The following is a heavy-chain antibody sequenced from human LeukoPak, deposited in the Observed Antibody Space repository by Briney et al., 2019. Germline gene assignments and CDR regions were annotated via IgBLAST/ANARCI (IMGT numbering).Heavy chain of an antibody. J-gene: IGHJ5*02. V-gene: IGHV1-69*01. D-gene: IGHD3-22*01. Sequence: SVKVSCKAPGVTFSRYAISWVRQAPGQGLEWMGGIIPIFGTANYAQKFQGRVTITADESTSTAYMELSSLRSEDTAVYYCARVCNSSGYPSAWFDPWGQGTLVTVSS. CDR2: IIPIFGTA. CDR3: ARVCNSSGYPSAWFDP. CDR1: GVTFSRYA.